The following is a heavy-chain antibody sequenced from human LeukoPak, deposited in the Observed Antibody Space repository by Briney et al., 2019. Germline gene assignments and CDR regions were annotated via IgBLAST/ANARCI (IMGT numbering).Heavy chain of an antibody. Sequence: PRASVKVSCKASGYTFTDYYMHWVRQAPGQGLEWMGWISAYNGNTNYAQKLQGRVTMTTDTSTSTAYMELRSLRSDDTAVYYCARGSYSSGWYVDYWGQGTLVTVSS. CDR3: ARGSYSSGWYVDY. V-gene: IGHV1-18*04. D-gene: IGHD6-19*01. CDR2: ISAYNGNT. J-gene: IGHJ4*02. CDR1: GYTFTDYY.